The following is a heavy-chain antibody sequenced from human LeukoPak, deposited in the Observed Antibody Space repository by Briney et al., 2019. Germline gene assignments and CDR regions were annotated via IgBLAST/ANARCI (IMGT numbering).Heavy chain of an antibody. V-gene: IGHV4-59*01. CDR1: GXSXSXXX. J-gene: IGHJ3*02. Sequence: SXXLSXXXXVSGXSXSXXXXSXIRQPPGKXLEWIGYIYYSGSTNYNPSLKSRVTISVDTSKNQFSLKLSSVTAADTAVYYCARDLSGVFDIWGQGTMVTVSS. D-gene: IGHD3-10*01. CDR3: ARDLSGVFDI. CDR2: IYYSGST.